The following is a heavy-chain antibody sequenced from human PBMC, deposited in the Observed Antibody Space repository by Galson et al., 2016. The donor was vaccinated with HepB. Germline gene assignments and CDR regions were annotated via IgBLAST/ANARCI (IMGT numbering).Heavy chain of an antibody. CDR2: INWSGDST. D-gene: IGHD3-10*01. V-gene: IGHV3-20*01. CDR1: GFTFDDYG. Sequence: SLRLSCAVSGFTFDDYGMTWVRQAPGKGLEWVSGINWSGDSTAYADSVKGRFTMYRDDARNSLYLQMSSLRVEETALYQCARGLVGSGMDVWGQGTTVTVSS. J-gene: IGHJ6*02. CDR3: ARGLVGSGMDV.